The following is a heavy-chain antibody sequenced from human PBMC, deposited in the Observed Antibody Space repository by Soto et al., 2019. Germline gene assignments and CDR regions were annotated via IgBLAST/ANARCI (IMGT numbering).Heavy chain of an antibody. V-gene: IGHV1-69*02. Sequence: QVQLVQSGAEVKKPGSSVKVSCKASGGTFSSYTISWVRQAPGQGLEWMGRIIPILGIANYAQKFQGRVTITADKSTSTAYMELSSLRSEDTAVYYCARGDGGGYFDYWGQGTLVTVSS. J-gene: IGHJ4*02. D-gene: IGHD2-15*01. CDR2: IIPILGIA. CDR3: ARGDGGGYFDY. CDR1: GGTFSSYT.